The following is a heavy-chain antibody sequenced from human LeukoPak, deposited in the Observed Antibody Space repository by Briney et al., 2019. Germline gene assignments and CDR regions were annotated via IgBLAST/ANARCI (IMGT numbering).Heavy chain of an antibody. D-gene: IGHD6-13*01. CDR2: IAEDGKTT. Sequence: PGRSLRLSCAASGFTFSIYGMHWVRQAPGKGLEWVAVIAEDGKTTYYADSVKGRFTISRDNSKNTLYLQMNSLRAEDTAVYYCATALSSSWYTPVFDYWGQGTLVTVSS. CDR3: ATALSSSWYTPVFDY. J-gene: IGHJ4*02. V-gene: IGHV3-30*03. CDR1: GFTFSIYG.